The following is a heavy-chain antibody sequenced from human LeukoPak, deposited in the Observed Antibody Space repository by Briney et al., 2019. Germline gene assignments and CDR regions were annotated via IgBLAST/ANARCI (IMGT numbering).Heavy chain of an antibody. CDR1: GFTFSRYP. CDR2: ISNDGDDK. D-gene: IGHD2-2*01. J-gene: IGHJ4*02. Sequence: QAGGSLRLSCAASGFTFSRYPMHWVRQAPGKGLEWVAVISNDGDDKHSADSVKGRFTISRDNSKNTLYLQMISLRPEDTAVYYCARDLRVPAIYNFDYWGQGTLVTVSS. CDR3: ARDLRVPAIYNFDY. V-gene: IGHV3-30-3*01.